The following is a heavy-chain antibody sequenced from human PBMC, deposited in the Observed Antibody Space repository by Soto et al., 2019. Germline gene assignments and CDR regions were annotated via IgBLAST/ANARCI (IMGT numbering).Heavy chain of an antibody. CDR2: IYYSGST. CDR1: GGSISSSSYY. Sequence: SETLSLTCTVSGGSISSSSYYWGWIRQPPGKGLEWIGSIYYSGSTYYNPSLKSRVTISVDTSKNQFSLKLSSVTAADTAVYYCARLGVGLYDYIWGSYRLNWFDPWGQGTLVTVSS. D-gene: IGHD3-16*02. V-gene: IGHV4-39*01. J-gene: IGHJ5*02. CDR3: ARLGVGLYDYIWGSYRLNWFDP.